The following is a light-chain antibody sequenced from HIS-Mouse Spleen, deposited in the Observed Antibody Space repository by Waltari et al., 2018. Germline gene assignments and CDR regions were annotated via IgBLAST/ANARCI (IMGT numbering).Light chain of an antibody. J-gene: IGLJ3*02. CDR2: EVS. Sequence: QSALTQPASVSGPPGQSTTISCTGTSTDVGGSNYVSWYQQHPGKAPKLMIYEVSNRPSGVSNRFSGSKSGNTASLTISGLQAEDEADYYCSSYTSSSTLWVFGGGTKLTVL. CDR1: STDVGGSNY. V-gene: IGLV2-14*01. CDR3: SSYTSSSTLWV.